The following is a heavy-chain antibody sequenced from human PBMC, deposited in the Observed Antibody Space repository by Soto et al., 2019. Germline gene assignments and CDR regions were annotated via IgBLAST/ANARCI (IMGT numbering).Heavy chain of an antibody. CDR3: TTGGKGWYYDFWSGYPTPLGY. J-gene: IGHJ4*02. V-gene: IGHV3-15*07. Sequence: GGSLRLSCAASGFTFSNAWMNWVRQAPGKGLEWVDRIKSKTDGGTTDYAAPVKGRFTISRDDSKNTLYLQMNSLKTEDTAVYYCTTGGKGWYYDFWSGYPTPLGYWGQGTLVTVSS. D-gene: IGHD3-3*01. CDR1: GFTFSNAW. CDR2: IKSKTDGGTT.